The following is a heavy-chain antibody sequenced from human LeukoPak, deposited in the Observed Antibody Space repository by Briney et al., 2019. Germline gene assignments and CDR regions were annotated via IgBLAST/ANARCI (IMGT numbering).Heavy chain of an antibody. J-gene: IGHJ4*02. D-gene: IGHD4-17*01. CDR1: GFTFTSSA. Sequence: ASVKVPCKASGFTFTSSAMQWVRQARGQRLDWIGWIVVGSGNTNYAQKFQERVTITRDMSTSTAYMELSSLRSEDTAVYYCAADGGDYGDYVFDYWGQGTLVTVSS. CDR2: IVVGSGNT. CDR3: AADGGDYGDYVFDY. V-gene: IGHV1-58*02.